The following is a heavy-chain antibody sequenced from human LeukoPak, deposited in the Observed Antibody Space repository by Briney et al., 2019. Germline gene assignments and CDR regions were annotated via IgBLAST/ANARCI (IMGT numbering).Heavy chain of an antibody. D-gene: IGHD3-9*01. J-gene: IGHJ4*02. CDR2: ISSSSSYI. V-gene: IGHV3-21*01. CDR1: GFTFSSYS. CDR3: ASSLLRYFDWNPVEFY. Sequence: GGSLRLSCAASGFTFSSYSMNWVRQAPGKGLEWVSSISSSSSYIYYADSVKGRFAISRDNAKNSLYLQMNSLRAEDTAVYYCASSLLRYFDWNPVEFYWGQGTLVTVSS.